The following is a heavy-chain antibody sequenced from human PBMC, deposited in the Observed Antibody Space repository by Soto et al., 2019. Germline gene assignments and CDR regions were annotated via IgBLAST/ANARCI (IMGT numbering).Heavy chain of an antibody. J-gene: IGHJ4*02. Sequence: QVQLQESGPGLVKPSQTLSLTCTVSGGSISSGGYYWSWIRQHPAKGLEWIGYIYYSGSTYYNPSLKSRVTISVDTSKNQFSLKLSSVTAADTAVYYCARGGYSGYETGGVDYWGQGTLVTVSS. CDR3: ARGGYSGYETGGVDY. CDR2: IYYSGST. D-gene: IGHD5-12*01. CDR1: GGSISSGGYY. V-gene: IGHV4-31*03.